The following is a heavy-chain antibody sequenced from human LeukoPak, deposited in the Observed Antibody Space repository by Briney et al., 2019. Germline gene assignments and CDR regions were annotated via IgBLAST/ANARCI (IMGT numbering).Heavy chain of an antibody. CDR1: GFTFDRYD. CDR2: FHTDGGI. V-gene: IGHV3-13*01. J-gene: IGHJ4*02. D-gene: IGHD4-11*01. CDR3: ARGSGPGATTIDS. Sequence: GGSLRLSCAASGFTFDRYDMHWVRQAPGEGLEWVSAFHTDGGIYYLDSVKGRFTISREDAKSSLYLQMDTLRAEDTAVYYCARGSGPGATTIDSWGPGTLVIVSS.